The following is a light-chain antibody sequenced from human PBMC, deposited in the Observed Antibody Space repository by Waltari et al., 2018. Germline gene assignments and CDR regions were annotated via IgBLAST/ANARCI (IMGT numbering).Light chain of an antibody. CDR1: QDISKY. J-gene: IGKJ5*01. Sequence: DIQITQSPSSLSASGGDRVTITCQASQDISKYLNWYQQKPGNAPMLLIYDASNVGTGVTSRFSGSGIGTDCAFSISSPQPEGIAAYYCRKYDNLPSTFGDGTRLKI. V-gene: IGKV1-33*01. CDR3: RKYDNLPST. CDR2: DAS.